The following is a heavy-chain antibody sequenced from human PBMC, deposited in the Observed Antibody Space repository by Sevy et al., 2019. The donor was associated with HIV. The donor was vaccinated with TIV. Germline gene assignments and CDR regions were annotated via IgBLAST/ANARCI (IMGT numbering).Heavy chain of an antibody. CDR1: GFIFNSYV. Sequence: GGSLRLSCSASGFIFNSYVMSWVRQAPGKGLEWVSSIRGHGGSTYYADSVKGRFTISRDNSRNILDLEMNSLRAEDTAGYYCAGGFWSGFDYWGQGIVVTVSS. V-gene: IGHV3-23*01. CDR2: IRGHGGST. CDR3: AGGFWSGFDY. D-gene: IGHD3-3*01. J-gene: IGHJ4*02.